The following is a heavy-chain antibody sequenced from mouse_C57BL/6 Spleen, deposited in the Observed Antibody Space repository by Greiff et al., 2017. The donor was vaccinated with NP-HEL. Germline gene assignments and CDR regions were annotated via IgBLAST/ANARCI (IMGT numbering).Heavy chain of an antibody. Sequence: EVQLVESEGGLVQPGSSMKLSCTASGFTFSDYYMAWVRQVPEKGLEWVANINYDGSSTYYLDSLKSRFIISRDNAKNILYLQMSSLKSEDTATYYCAREGYYGRGDYFDYWGQGTTLTVSS. D-gene: IGHD1-1*01. CDR3: AREGYYGRGDYFDY. CDR2: INYDGSST. J-gene: IGHJ2*01. CDR1: GFTFSDYY. V-gene: IGHV5-16*01.